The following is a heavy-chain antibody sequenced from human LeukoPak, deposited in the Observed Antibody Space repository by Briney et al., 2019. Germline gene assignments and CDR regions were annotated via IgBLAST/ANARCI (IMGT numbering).Heavy chain of an antibody. J-gene: IGHJ3*02. Sequence: PGGSLRLSCAASGFTFSSYAMSWVRQAPGKGLEWVSAISGSGGSTYYADSVKGRFTISRDNSKNTLYLQMNSLRAEDTAVYYCAKASYYDFWSGYFRDAFDIWGQGTMVTVSS. CDR1: GFTFSSYA. V-gene: IGHV3-23*01. CDR3: AKASYYDFWSGYFRDAFDI. CDR2: ISGSGGST. D-gene: IGHD3-3*01.